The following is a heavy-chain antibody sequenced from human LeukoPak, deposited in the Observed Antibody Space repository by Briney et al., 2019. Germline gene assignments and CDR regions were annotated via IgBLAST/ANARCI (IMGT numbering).Heavy chain of an antibody. V-gene: IGHV4-59*01. Sequence: PSETLSLTCTVSGGSISSYYWSWIRQPPGKGLEWIGYIYYSGSTNYNPSLKSRVTISVDTSKNQFSLKLSSVTAADKAVYYCARVGGSYYNYYYYYMDVWGKGTTVTVSS. J-gene: IGHJ6*03. D-gene: IGHD1-26*01. CDR2: IYYSGST. CDR3: ARVGGSYYNYYYYYMDV. CDR1: GGSISSYY.